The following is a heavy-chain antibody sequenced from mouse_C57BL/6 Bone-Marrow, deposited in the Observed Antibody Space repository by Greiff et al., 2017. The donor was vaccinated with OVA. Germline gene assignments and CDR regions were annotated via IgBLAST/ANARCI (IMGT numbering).Heavy chain of an antibody. D-gene: IGHD2-4*01. Sequence: VQLQQPGAELVKPGASVKLSCKASGYTFTSYWMQWVKQRPGQGLEWIGEIDPSGSYTNYNQKFKGKATLTVDTSSSTAYMQLSSLTSEDSAVYYCARFDYDWFAYWGQGTLVTVSA. CDR3: ARFDYDWFAY. CDR2: IDPSGSYT. V-gene: IGHV1-50*01. CDR1: GYTFTSYW. J-gene: IGHJ3*01.